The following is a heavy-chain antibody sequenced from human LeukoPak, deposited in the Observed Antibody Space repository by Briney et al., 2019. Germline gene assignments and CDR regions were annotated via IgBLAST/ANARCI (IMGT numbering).Heavy chain of an antibody. CDR1: GGSISSSSYY. CDR3: ARYSRSTGFDS. V-gene: IGHV4-39*01. Sequence: SETLSLTCTVSGGSISSSSYYWTWVRQPPGKGLEWIVTIHHSGTTYYSPSLKSRVTISADTPNNQFSLKLTFVSAADTAVYYCARYSRSTGFDSWGQGTQVTVSS. CDR2: IHHSGTT. D-gene: IGHD4-11*01. J-gene: IGHJ4*02.